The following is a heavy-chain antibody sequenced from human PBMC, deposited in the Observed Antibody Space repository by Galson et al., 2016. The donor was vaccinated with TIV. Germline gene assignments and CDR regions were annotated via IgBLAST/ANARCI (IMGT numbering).Heavy chain of an antibody. V-gene: IGHV1-69*10. Sequence: SVKVSCKASGGTFNTYAISWVRQAPGQGLEWMGGISPLFGIATYAEKFQGRVTITADTSTRPAYMELSNLRSEDTAMYYCARGPNYYHSYMDVWGKGTTVTVSS. CDR2: ISPLFGIA. CDR1: GGTFNTYA. D-gene: IGHD3-16*01. CDR3: ARGPNYYHSYMDV. J-gene: IGHJ6*03.